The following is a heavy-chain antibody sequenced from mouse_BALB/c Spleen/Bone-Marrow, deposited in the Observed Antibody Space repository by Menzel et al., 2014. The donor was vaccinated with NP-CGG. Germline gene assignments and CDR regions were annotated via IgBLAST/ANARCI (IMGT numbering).Heavy chain of an antibody. V-gene: IGHV1-69*02. CDR1: GYTFTSYW. J-gene: IGHJ3*01. D-gene: IGHD2-2*01. CDR3: ASLYGFDGGVGY. CDR2: IDPSDSYT. Sequence: QVQLQQPGAELVKPGASVKLSCKASGYTFTSYWMHWVKQRPGQGLEWIGEIDPSDSYTNYNQKFKGKATLTVDKSSSNAYMQLSRLDFEGPGVYFCASLYGFDGGVGYWGQGTLVT.